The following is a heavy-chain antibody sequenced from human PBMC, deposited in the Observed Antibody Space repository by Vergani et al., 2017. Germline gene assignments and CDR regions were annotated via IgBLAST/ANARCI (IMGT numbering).Heavy chain of an antibody. Sequence: QVQLQESGPGLVKPSQTLSLTCTVSGGSISSGSYYWSWIRQPAGKGLEWIGRIYTSGSTNYNPPLKSRVTISVDTSKNQFSLKLSSVTAADTAVYYCAGVPYYYDSSVQSAFDIWGQGTMVTVSS. D-gene: IGHD3-22*01. CDR2: IYTSGST. CDR1: GGSISSGSYY. J-gene: IGHJ3*02. CDR3: AGVPYYYDSSVQSAFDI. V-gene: IGHV4-61*02.